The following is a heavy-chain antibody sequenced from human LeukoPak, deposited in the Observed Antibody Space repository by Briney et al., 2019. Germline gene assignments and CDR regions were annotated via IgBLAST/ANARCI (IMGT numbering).Heavy chain of an antibody. V-gene: IGHV1-69*05. Sequence: SVKVSCKASGGTFSSYAISWVRQAPGQGLEWMGGIIPIFGTANYAQKFQGRVTITTDESTSTAYIELSSLRSEDTAVYYCASSPFDFWSGYYYYYYYYMDVWGKGTTVTVSS. J-gene: IGHJ6*03. CDR3: ASSPFDFWSGYYYYYYYYMDV. CDR2: IIPIFGTA. D-gene: IGHD3-3*01. CDR1: GGTFSSYA.